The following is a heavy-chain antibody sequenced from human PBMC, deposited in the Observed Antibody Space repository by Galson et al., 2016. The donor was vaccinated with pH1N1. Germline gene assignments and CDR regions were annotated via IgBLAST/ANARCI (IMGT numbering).Heavy chain of an antibody. CDR1: GFSVSHNY. Sequence: SLRLSFAASGFSVSHNYMSWVRLAPGKGLEGVSSISGSGSGTFSADSVKGRFTISRDNSKNTLYLQMNNLRVDDTAVYYCAKAGSGQLRMAFHLWGQGTTVIVSS. D-gene: IGHD1-14*01. CDR3: AKAGSGQLRMAFHL. V-gene: IGHV3-23*01. J-gene: IGHJ3*01. CDR2: ISGSGSGT.